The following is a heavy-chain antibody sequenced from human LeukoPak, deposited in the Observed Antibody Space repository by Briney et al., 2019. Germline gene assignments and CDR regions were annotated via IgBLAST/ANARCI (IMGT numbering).Heavy chain of an antibody. D-gene: IGHD5-18*01. Sequence: SETLSLTCTVSGGSISSSSYYWGWIRQPPGKGLEWIGSIYYSGSTYYNPSLKSRVTISVDTSKNQFSLKLSSVTAADTAVYYCARAAHHNHWIQLWLWYNWFDPWGQGTLVTVSS. CDR2: IYYSGST. CDR1: GGSISSSSYY. J-gene: IGHJ5*02. V-gene: IGHV4-39*07. CDR3: ARAAHHNHWIQLWLWYNWFDP.